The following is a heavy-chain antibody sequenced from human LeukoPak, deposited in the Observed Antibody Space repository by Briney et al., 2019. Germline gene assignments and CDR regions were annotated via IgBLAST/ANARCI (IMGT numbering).Heavy chain of an antibody. Sequence: SETLSLTCAVYGGSFSGYYWSWIRQPPGKGREWIGEINHSGSTNYNPSLKSRVTISVDTSKNQFSLKLSSVTAADTAVYYCARGGYSGSYWGQGTLVTVSS. D-gene: IGHD1-26*01. V-gene: IGHV4-34*01. J-gene: IGHJ4*02. CDR2: INHSGST. CDR3: ARGGYSGSY. CDR1: GGSFSGYY.